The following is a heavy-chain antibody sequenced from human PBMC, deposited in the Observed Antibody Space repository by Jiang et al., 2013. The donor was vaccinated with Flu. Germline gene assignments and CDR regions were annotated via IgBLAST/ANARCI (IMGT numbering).Heavy chain of an antibody. V-gene: IGHV4-59*10. CDR3: AKYQGNDYYSLDY. D-gene: IGHD3-10*01. Sequence: LLKPSETLSLTCTVGGSSIIGNYWSWLRQPAGKGLEWLGHVYSDGRTKYNPSFESRLTMSVEASKRQISLRLNSVTAADTAMYYCAKYQGNDYYSLDYWGQGTLVTVFS. CDR1: GSSIIGNY. J-gene: IGHJ4*02. CDR2: VYSDGRT.